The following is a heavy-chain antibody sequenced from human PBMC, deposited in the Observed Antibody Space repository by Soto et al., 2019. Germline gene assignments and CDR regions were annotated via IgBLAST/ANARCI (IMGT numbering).Heavy chain of an antibody. D-gene: IGHD2-2*01. Sequence: GGSLRLSCAASGFTFSSYSMNWVRQAPGKGLEWVSSISSSGNYIYYRDSVKGRFTISRDNAKNSLYLQMNSLRAEDTALYYCARDVVPSALDYWGQGTLVTISS. CDR2: ISSSGNYI. CDR1: GFTFSSYS. CDR3: ARDVVPSALDY. J-gene: IGHJ4*02. V-gene: IGHV3-21*01.